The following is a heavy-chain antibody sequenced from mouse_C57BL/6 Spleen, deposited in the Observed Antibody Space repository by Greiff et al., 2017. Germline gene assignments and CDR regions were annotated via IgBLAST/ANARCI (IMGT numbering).Heavy chain of an antibody. J-gene: IGHJ1*03. CDR3: TRRGYYGSSYWYFDV. V-gene: IGHV1-15*01. Sequence: VNVVESGAELVRPGASVTLSCKASGYTFTDYEMHWVKQTPVHGLEWIGAIDPETGGTAYNQKFKGKAILTADKSSSTAYMELRSLTSEDSAVYYCTRRGYYGSSYWYFDVWGTGTTVTVSS. CDR1: GYTFTDYE. D-gene: IGHD1-1*01. CDR2: IDPETGGT.